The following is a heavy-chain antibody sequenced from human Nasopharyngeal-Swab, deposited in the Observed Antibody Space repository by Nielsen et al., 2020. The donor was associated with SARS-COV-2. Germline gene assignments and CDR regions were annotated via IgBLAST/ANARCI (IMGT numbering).Heavy chain of an antibody. V-gene: IGHV1-18*01. Sequence: GSVKAYGRASGDTFTSNGISWARKAPGQGLEWMGWISAYKGNTNYAQKLQCRVTRTTDTSTSTAYMEMRSLRSYYTAVYCCASSVQGDVDYWGQGTLVTVSS. CDR2: ISAYKGNT. J-gene: IGHJ4*02. CDR3: ASSVQGDVDY. CDR1: GDTFTSNG. D-gene: IGHD3-16*01.